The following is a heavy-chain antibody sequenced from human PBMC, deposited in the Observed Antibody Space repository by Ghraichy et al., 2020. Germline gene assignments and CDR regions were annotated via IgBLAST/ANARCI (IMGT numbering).Heavy chain of an antibody. D-gene: IGHD6-13*01. CDR2: ISGSGGST. V-gene: IGHV3-23*01. CDR1: GFTFSSYA. J-gene: IGHJ6*02. Sequence: GGSLRLSCAASGFTFSSYAMSWVRQAPGKGLEWVSAISGSGGSTYYADSVKGRFTISRDNSKNTLYLQMNSLRAEDTAVYYCAKDRGSSWTSSLYYYYYGMDVWGQGTTVTVSS. CDR3: AKDRGSSWTSSLYYYYYGMDV.